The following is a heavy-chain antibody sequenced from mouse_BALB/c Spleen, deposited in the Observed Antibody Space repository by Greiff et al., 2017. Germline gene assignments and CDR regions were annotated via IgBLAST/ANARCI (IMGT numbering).Heavy chain of an antibody. CDR3: ARGALRAMDY. CDR2: IHYSGST. CDR1: GYSFTSGYS. J-gene: IGHJ4*01. V-gene: IGHV3-1*02. D-gene: IGHD6-1*01. Sequence: EVQLQESGPDLVKPSQSLSLTCTVTGYSFTSGYSWHWIRQLPGNKLEWMGYIHYSGSTNYNPSLKSRISITRDTSKNQFFLQLNSVTTEDTATYYCARGALRAMDYWGQGTSVTVSS.